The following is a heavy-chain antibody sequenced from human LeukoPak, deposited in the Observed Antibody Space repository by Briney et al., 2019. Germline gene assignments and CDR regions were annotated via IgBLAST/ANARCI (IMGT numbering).Heavy chain of an antibody. V-gene: IGHV3-53*01. CDR1: GFTVSSNY. D-gene: IGHD6-19*01. CDR3: ARFSHIAVAGSEPGAFDI. J-gene: IGHJ3*02. CDR2: IYSGGST. Sequence: GSLRLSCAASGFTVSSNYMSWVRQAPGKGLEWVSVIYSGGSTYYADSVKGRFTISRDNSKNTLYLQMNSLRAEDTAVYYCARFSHIAVAGSEPGAFDIWGQGTMVTVSS.